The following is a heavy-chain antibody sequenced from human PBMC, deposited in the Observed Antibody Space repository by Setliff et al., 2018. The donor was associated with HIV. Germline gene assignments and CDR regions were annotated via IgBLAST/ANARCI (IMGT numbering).Heavy chain of an antibody. D-gene: IGHD6-6*01. CDR2: IYQSGGT. Sequence: SETLSLTCTVSGGSISSSNYYWGWIRQPPGKGLEWIGSIYQSGGTYYNPSLNSRVTISVDTSKNQFSLKLTSVTAADTAVYYCARGGRSLAAQTWFDPWGQGTLVTVSS. J-gene: IGHJ5*02. CDR1: GGSISSSNYY. CDR3: ARGGRSLAAQTWFDP. V-gene: IGHV4-39*07.